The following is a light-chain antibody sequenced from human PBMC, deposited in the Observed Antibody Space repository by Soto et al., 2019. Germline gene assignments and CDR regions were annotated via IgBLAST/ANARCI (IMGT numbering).Light chain of an antibody. CDR2: DVT. CDR1: SGDVGAYDR. CDR3: CSHAGGSSWV. Sequence: QSALTQPRSVSGSPGQSVTISCTGTSGDVGAYDRVSWYQHHPTKAPKLIIYDVTNRPSGVPYRFSGSKSGSTASLTISGLQAEDEADYYCCSHAGGSSWVFGGGTKVTVL. V-gene: IGLV2-11*01. J-gene: IGLJ3*02.